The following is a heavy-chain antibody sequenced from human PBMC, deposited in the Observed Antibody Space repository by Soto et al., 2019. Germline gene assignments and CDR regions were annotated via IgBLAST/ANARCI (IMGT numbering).Heavy chain of an antibody. CDR2: IIPIFGTA. J-gene: IGHJ4*02. V-gene: IGHV1-69*13. CDR3: ARESVEVVIPLGPFDY. Sequence: SVKVSCKASGGTFSSYAISWVRQAPGQGLEWMGGIIPIFGTANYAQKFQGRVTITADESTSTAYMELSSLRSEDTAVYYCARESVEVVIPLGPFDYWGQGTLVTVSS. CDR1: GGTFSSYA. D-gene: IGHD3-3*01.